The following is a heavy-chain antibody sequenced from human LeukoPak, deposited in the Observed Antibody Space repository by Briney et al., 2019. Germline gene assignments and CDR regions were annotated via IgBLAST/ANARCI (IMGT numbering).Heavy chain of an antibody. Sequence: QAGGSLRLSCAASGFTFSSYAMSWVRQAPGKGLEWVSAISGSGGSTYYADSVKGRFTISRDNSKITLYLQMHSLRAEDTALYYCAKTPPRASYCTGGVCYWDYWGQGTLVTVSS. J-gene: IGHJ4*02. D-gene: IGHD2-8*02. V-gene: IGHV3-23*01. CDR2: ISGSGGST. CDR3: AKTPPRASYCTGGVCYWDY. CDR1: GFTFSSYA.